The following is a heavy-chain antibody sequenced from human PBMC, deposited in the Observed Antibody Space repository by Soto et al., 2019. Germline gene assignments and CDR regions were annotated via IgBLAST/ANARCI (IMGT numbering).Heavy chain of an antibody. Sequence: PGGSLRLSCAASGFTFSSYAMSWVRQAPGKGLEWVSAIRGSGASTYYADSVKGRFTISRDNSKNTLYLQMNSLRAEDTAVYYCAKDQSSSSFPWFDPWGQGTLVPVSS. V-gene: IGHV3-23*01. CDR2: IRGSGAST. J-gene: IGHJ5*02. CDR1: GFTFSSYA. CDR3: AKDQSSSSFPWFDP. D-gene: IGHD6-6*01.